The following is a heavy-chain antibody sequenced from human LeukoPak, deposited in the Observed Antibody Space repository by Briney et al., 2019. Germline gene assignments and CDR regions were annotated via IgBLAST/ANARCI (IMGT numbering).Heavy chain of an antibody. J-gene: IGHJ4*02. V-gene: IGHV3-48*04. CDR3: ARAADSSGYYDY. D-gene: IGHD3-22*01. CDR2: ISSSGSTI. CDR1: GFNFSTYT. Sequence: GGSLRLSCAASGFNFSTYTMNWVRRAPGKGLEWVSYISSSGSTIYYADSVKGRFTISRDNAKNTLYLQMNSLRAEDTAVYYCARAADSSGYYDYWGQGTLVTVSS.